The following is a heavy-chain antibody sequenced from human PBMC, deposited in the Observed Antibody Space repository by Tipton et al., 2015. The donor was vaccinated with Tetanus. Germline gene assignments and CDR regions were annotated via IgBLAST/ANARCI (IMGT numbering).Heavy chain of an antibody. CDR2: INQDGSAE. Sequence: SLRLSCEASGFTFSSHWMSWVRQVPGKGLEWVANINQDGSAEFYVDSVKGRFTISRDNSKNSLSLQMNSLRADDTAVYYCARRGEARANRFDSWGQGTLVTVSS. CDR1: GFTFSSHW. D-gene: IGHD2-21*01. J-gene: IGHJ5*01. CDR3: ARRGEARANRFDS. V-gene: IGHV3-7*01.